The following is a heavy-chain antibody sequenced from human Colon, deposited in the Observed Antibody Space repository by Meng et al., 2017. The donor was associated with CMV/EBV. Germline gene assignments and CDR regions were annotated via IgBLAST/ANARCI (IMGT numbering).Heavy chain of an antibody. J-gene: IGHJ3*01. Sequence: VKVSCKASGYTFTDHYIQWVRQAPGQGLEWLGWINPNSGGTTSEPNFHGRVTLTRDTSISTVYMEVTGLTSDDTAMYYCARVDSDSSGYYGPDFWGQGTMVTVSS. CDR3: ARVDSDSSGYYGPDF. CDR2: INPNSGGT. CDR1: GYTFTDHY. V-gene: IGHV1-2*02. D-gene: IGHD3-22*01.